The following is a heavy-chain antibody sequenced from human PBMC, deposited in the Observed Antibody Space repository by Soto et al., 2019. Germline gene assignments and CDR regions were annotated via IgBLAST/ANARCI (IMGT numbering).Heavy chain of an antibody. V-gene: IGHV3-30*03. J-gene: IGHJ4*02. Sequence: QVQLVESGGGVVQPGRSLRLSCAGSGFSFSTYGMHWVRQAPGKGLEWVAAMSFDGSDKYYADSVKGRFTISRDNSKNTLYLQMNSLKTEDTAVYYCARVRRVFLWLDFWGQGTLVTVSS. CDR1: GFSFSTYG. CDR2: MSFDGSDK. D-gene: IGHD5-18*01. CDR3: ARVRRVFLWLDF.